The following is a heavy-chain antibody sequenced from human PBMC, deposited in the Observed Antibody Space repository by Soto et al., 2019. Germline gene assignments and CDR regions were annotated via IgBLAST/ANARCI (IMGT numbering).Heavy chain of an antibody. J-gene: IGHJ3*02. V-gene: IGHV1-18*01. CDR3: ARDYGDYDVFAI. CDR2: ISAYNGNT. D-gene: IGHD4-17*01. Sequence: RWLRHAPGQGLEWMGWISAYNGNTNYAQKLQGRVTMTTDTSTSTAYMELRSLRSDDTAVYYCARDYGDYDVFAIWGQGTMVTVTS.